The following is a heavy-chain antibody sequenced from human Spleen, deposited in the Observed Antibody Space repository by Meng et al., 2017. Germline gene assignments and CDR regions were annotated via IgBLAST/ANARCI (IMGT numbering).Heavy chain of an antibody. V-gene: IGHV4-34*01. D-gene: IGHD3-10*01. CDR3: AGALDYTVIIRGVRQAPGPPGY. Sequence: GQFQQWGVGLWKPSENLSLFCAFYGGSFSGYQWSWIRQPPGKGLEWIGEINHSGSTNYNPSLKSRVTISVDTSKNQFSLILNSVTAADTAVYFCAGALDYTVIIRGVRQAPGPPGYWSQGTLVTVSS. CDR2: INHSGST. J-gene: IGHJ4*02. CDR1: GGSFSGYQ.